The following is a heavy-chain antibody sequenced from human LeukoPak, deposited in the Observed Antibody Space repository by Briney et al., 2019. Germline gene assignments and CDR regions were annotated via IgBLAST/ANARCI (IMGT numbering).Heavy chain of an antibody. CDR2: IFNDGRTT. Sequence: GGSLRLSCAASGFTFSSYAMSWVRQAPGKGLEWVSCIFNDGRTTTYADSVKGRITISRDNAKNTLYLRMNSLRAEDTAMYYCARGGIAMGVDYWGQGTLVTVSS. V-gene: IGHV3-74*01. CDR1: GFTFSSYA. D-gene: IGHD6-19*01. CDR3: ARGGIAMGVDY. J-gene: IGHJ4*02.